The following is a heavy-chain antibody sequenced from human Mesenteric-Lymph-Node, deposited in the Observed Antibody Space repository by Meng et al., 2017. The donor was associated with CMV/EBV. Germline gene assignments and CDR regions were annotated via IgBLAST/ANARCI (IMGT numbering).Heavy chain of an antibody. CDR1: GFTFSSYG. CDR2: IWYDGSNK. J-gene: IGHJ4*02. Sequence: GGSLRLSCAASGFTFSSYGMHWVRQAPGKGLEWVAVIWYDGSNKYYEDSVKGRFTTSRDNSKNTLYLQMNSLRAEDTAMYYCAKDRVSGGYSVDFWGQGTLVTVSS. D-gene: IGHD3-22*01. V-gene: IGHV3-33*06. CDR3: AKDRVSGGYSVDF.